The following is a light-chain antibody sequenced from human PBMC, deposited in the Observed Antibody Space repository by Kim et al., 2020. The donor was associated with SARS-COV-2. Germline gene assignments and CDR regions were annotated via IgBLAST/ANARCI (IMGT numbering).Light chain of an antibody. CDR2: DVN. Sequence: QSALTQPASVSASPGQSITISCTGSSSDVGGYDFVSWYQQHPGKAPKLLIYDVNKRPSGISHRFSGSKSGNTASLTISGLQAEDEADYYCSSITSSRTLAFGGETQLTVL. J-gene: IGLJ2*01. CDR1: SSDVGGYDF. CDR3: SSITSSRTLA. V-gene: IGLV2-14*03.